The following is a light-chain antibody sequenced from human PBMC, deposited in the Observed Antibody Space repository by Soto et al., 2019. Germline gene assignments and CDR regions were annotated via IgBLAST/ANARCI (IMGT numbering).Light chain of an antibody. CDR2: EGS. J-gene: IGLJ2*01. Sequence: QAVLTQSASVSGSPGQPITISCTGTSSDVGSYNLVSWYQQHPGKAPKLMIYEGSKRPSGVSNSFSGSKSGNTASLTISGIQAEDEADYYCCSYASRTTAIFGGGTKLTVL. CDR3: CSYASRTTAI. V-gene: IGLV2-23*01. CDR1: SSDVGSYNL.